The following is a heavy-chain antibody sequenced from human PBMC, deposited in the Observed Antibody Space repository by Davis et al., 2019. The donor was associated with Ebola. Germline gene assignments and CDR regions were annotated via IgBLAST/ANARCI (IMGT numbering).Heavy chain of an antibody. CDR3: ARDLGRVGELLTSNYYYYYGMDV. Sequence: PGGSLRLSCAASGFTFSSYSMNWVRQAPGKGLEWVSSISSSSSYIYYADSVKGRFTISRDNAKNSLYLQMNSRRAEDTAVYYCARDLGRVGELLTSNYYYYYGMDVWGKGTTVTVSS. CDR2: ISSSSSYI. D-gene: IGHD3-10*01. J-gene: IGHJ6*04. CDR1: GFTFSSYS. V-gene: IGHV3-21*01.